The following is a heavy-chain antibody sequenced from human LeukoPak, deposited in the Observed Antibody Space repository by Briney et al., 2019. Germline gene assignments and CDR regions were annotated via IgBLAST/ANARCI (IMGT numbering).Heavy chain of an antibody. CDR3: ASQSSRELWFGENYFDY. J-gene: IGHJ4*02. D-gene: IGHD3-10*01. CDR1: GLTVSSYS. V-gene: IGHV3-48*02. CDR2: ISSSSSTI. Sequence: GGSLRLSCVASGLTVSSYSMNWVRQAPGKGLEWVSYISSSSSTIYYADSVKGRFTISRDNAKNSLDLQMNSLRDEDTAVYYCASQSSRELWFGENYFDYWGQGTLVTVSS.